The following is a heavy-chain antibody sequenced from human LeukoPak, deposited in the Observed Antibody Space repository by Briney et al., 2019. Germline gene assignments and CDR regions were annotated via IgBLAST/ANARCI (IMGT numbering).Heavy chain of an antibody. V-gene: IGHV3-23*01. CDR2: ISGSGGST. J-gene: IGHJ5*02. CDR1: GFTFSSYA. CDR3: ANSQVVRTFDP. D-gene: IGHD2-2*01. Sequence: GGSLRLSCAASGFTFSSYAMGWVRQAPGKGLEWVSAISGSGGSTYYADSVKGRFTISRDNSKNTLYLQMNSLRAEDTAVYYCANSQVVRTFDPWGQGTLVTVSS.